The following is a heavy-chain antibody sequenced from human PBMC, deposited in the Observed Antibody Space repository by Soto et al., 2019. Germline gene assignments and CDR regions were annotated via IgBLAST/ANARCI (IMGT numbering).Heavy chain of an antibody. J-gene: IGHJ6*02. V-gene: IGHV3-33*01. CDR1: GFTFSSYG. D-gene: IGHD3-22*01. CDR3: ARDPPYYDIESVGMDV. CDR2: IWHDGSNK. Sequence: GGSLRLSCAASGFTFSSYGMHWVRQAPGKGLEWVAVIWHDGSNKYYADSVKGRFTISRDNSKNTLYLQMNSLRAEDTAVYYCARDPPYYDIESVGMDVWGQGTTVTVSS.